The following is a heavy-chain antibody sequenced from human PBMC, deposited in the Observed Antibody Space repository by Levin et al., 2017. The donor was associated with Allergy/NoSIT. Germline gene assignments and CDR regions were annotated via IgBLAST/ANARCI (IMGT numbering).Heavy chain of an antibody. Sequence: PSETLSLTCTVSGASVSSTTYYWSWIRQPPGKGLEWIGYIFYNGSTNYNPSLKSRVTISIDTSKNQFSLKLSTVTAADTAVYYCARAPRISLLVVGGFWGPDYWGQGTLVTVSS. CDR2: IFYNGST. D-gene: IGHD3-22*01. CDR1: GASVSSTTYY. CDR3: ARAPRISLLVVGGFWGPDY. J-gene: IGHJ4*02. V-gene: IGHV4-61*01.